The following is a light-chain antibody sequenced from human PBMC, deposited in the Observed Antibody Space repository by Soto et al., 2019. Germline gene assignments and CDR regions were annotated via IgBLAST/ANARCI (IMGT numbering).Light chain of an antibody. J-gene: IGKJ4*01. CDR2: GAS. CDR3: QEYKNWRPIT. V-gene: IGKV3-15*01. CDR1: HSVSSC. Sequence: EIGMTQSPSTLSVSQGERATLSCRASHSVSSCLAWYQQKPGQAPRLLIYGASTRATGIPVRFSGRGSVTEFTHTIPSLHSEDFAIYDCQEYKNWRPITFGGGTKVDVK.